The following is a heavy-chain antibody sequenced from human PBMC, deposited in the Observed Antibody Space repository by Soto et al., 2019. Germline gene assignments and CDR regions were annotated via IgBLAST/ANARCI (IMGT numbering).Heavy chain of an antibody. CDR1: GGSISSYY. CDR2: IYYSGST. CDR3: ARGDRDSNYYLPYYYYMDV. V-gene: IGHV4-59*01. Sequence: SETLSLTCTVSGGSISSYYWSWIRQPPGKGLEWIGYIYYSGSTNYNPSLKSRVTISVDTSKNQFSLKLSSVTAADTAVYYCARGDRDSNYYLPYYYYMDVWGKGTTVTVSS. J-gene: IGHJ6*03. D-gene: IGHD4-4*01.